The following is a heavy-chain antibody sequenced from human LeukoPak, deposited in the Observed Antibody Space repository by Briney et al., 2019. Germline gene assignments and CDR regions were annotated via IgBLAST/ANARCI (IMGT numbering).Heavy chain of an antibody. CDR2: ISYDGSNK. V-gene: IGHV3-30*18. CDR3: AKDPYYDYVWGSYRRHDAFDI. Sequence: GGSLRLSCAASGFTFSSYGMHWVRQAPGKGLEWVAVISYDGSNKYYADSVKGRFTISRDNSKNTLYLQMNSLRAEDTAVYYCAKDPYYDYVWGSYRRHDAFDIWGQGTMVTVSS. CDR1: GFTFSSYG. D-gene: IGHD3-16*02. J-gene: IGHJ3*02.